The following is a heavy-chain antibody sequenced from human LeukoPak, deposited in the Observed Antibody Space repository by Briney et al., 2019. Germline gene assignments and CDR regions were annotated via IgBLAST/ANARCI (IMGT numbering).Heavy chain of an antibody. CDR2: IYTSGST. CDR1: GGSITSGSYY. CDR3: ARGGFCIGGSCYPPSDAFDI. V-gene: IGHV4-61*02. D-gene: IGHD2-15*01. J-gene: IGHJ3*02. Sequence: SETLSLTCTVSGGSITSGSYYWTWIRQPAGRGLEWIGRIYTSGSTNYNPSLKSGVTISLDTSKNHFSLKLNSVTVADTAVYYCARGGFCIGGSCYPPSDAFDIWGQGTVVTVSS.